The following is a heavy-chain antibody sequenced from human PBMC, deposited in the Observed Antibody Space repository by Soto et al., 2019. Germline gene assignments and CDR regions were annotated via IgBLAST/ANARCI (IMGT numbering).Heavy chain of an antibody. D-gene: IGHD1-26*01. CDR3: ARGWSGSPRPIFDY. CDR2: ISSSSSYI. V-gene: IGHV3-21*01. J-gene: IGHJ4*02. Sequence: EVQLVESGGGLVKPGGSLRLSCAASGFTFSSYSMNWVRQAPGKGLEWVSSISSSSSYIYYADSVKGRFTISRDNAKNSLYLQMNSLRAKDTAVYYCARGWSGSPRPIFDYWGQGTLVTVSS. CDR1: GFTFSSYS.